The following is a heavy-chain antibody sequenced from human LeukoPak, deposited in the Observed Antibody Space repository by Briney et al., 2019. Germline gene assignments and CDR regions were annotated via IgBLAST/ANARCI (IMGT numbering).Heavy chain of an antibody. CDR2: ISSSGSTI. CDR3: ACHDLSRDGYPPDY. V-gene: IGHV3-11*04. CDR1: GFTFSDYY. D-gene: IGHD5-24*01. Sequence: GGSLRLSCAASGFTFSDYYMSWIRQAPGKGLEWVSYISSSGSTIYYADSVKGRFTISRDNAKNLLYLQMNSLRAEDTAVYYCACHDLSRDGYPPDYWGQGALVTVSS. J-gene: IGHJ4*02.